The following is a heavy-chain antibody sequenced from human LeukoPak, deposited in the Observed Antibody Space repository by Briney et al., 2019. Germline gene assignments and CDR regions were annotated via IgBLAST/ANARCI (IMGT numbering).Heavy chain of an antibody. CDR3: TSRLITTNDY. J-gene: IGHJ4*02. CDR2: IKTKTDGETT. CDR1: GFTFDDYA. D-gene: IGHD3-3*01. V-gene: IGHV3-15*01. Sequence: GRSLRLSCAASGFTFDDYAMHWVRQAPGKGLEWLGRIKTKTDGETTHYAAPANGRFTISRDDSRNTLYLQMNSLKTEDTAVYYCTSRLITTNDYWGQGTLVTVSS.